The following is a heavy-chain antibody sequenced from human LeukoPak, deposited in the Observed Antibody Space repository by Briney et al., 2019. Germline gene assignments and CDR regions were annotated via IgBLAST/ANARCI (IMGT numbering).Heavy chain of an antibody. CDR1: GDSVRTSNYY. J-gene: IGHJ5*02. CDR2: IYYSGST. CDR3: ASWAYSSSWSNWFDP. V-gene: IGHV4-61*01. D-gene: IGHD6-13*01. Sequence: PSETLSLTCTVSGDSVRTSNYYWSWIRQPPGKGLEWIGHIYYSGSTNYNPSLKSRVTISVDTSKNQFSLKLSSVTAADTAVYYCASWAYSSSWSNWFDPWGQGTLVTVSS.